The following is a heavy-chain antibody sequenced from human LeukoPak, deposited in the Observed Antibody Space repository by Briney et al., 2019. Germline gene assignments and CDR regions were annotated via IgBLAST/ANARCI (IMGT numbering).Heavy chain of an antibody. V-gene: IGHV3-21*01. CDR1: GYTFTSHY. Sequence: GASVKVSCKASGYTFTSHYIHWVRQAPGKGLEWVSSISSSSSYIYYADSVKGRFTISRDNAKNSLYLQMNSLRAEDTAVYYCARDVLWFGELLLSGAFDIWGQGTMVTVSS. CDR3: ARDVLWFGELLLSGAFDI. CDR2: ISSSSSYI. J-gene: IGHJ3*02. D-gene: IGHD3-10*01.